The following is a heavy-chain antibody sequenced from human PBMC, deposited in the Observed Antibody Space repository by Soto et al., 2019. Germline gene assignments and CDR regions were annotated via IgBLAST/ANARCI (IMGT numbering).Heavy chain of an antibody. D-gene: IGHD3-10*01. CDR1: GFTFDDYA. CDR3: ANHHLYGSGFGG. Sequence: EVQLVESGGGLVQPCGSLRLSCAASGFTFDDYAIHWVRQAPGKGLEWVSGISCNGAATGYKNSVKGRFSISRDNTKNNLYIKMNSLRSKNTAVYYCANHHLYGSGFGGWGQGTLCTVSS. CDR2: ISCNGAAT. J-gene: IGHJ4*02. V-gene: IGHV3-9*01.